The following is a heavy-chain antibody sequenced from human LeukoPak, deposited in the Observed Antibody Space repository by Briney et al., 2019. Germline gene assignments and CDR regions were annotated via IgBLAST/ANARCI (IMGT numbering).Heavy chain of an antibody. J-gene: IGHJ4*02. V-gene: IGHV3-11*03. D-gene: IGHD5-18*01. CDR1: GFTFSDYY. CDR2: ISSSSSYT. Sequence: PGGSLRLSCAASGFTFSDYYMSCIRQAPGKGLEWVSYISSSSSYTNYADSVKGRFTISRDNAKNSLYLQMNSLRAEDTAVYYCASSDTAMVYFDYWGQGTLVTVSS. CDR3: ASSDTAMVYFDY.